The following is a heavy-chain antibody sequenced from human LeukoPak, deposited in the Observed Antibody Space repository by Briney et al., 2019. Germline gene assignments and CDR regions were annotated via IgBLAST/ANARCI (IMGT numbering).Heavy chain of an antibody. D-gene: IGHD3-3*01. CDR2: INPNSGDT. CDR3: ARSYDEGLDY. J-gene: IGHJ4*02. Sequence: ASVKVSCKASGYTFTVQYMHWVRQAPGKGLEWMGWINPNSGDTNSAQKFQGRVTMTRDTSISTAYMELSSLRSDDTAVYYCARSYDEGLDYWGQGTPVTVSS. V-gene: IGHV1-2*02. CDR1: GYTFTVQY.